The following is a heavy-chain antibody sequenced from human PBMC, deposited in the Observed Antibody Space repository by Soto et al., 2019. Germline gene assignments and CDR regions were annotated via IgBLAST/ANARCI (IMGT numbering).Heavy chain of an antibody. CDR2: ARNKAHGYTT. Sequence: GQSLRLSCAPSAFTFSNHHMDCVRQAPGKWLEWVGRARNKAHGYTTAYATSLKGRSTTSRHAPQNSLSLHMNSLKPEDTTVHFCAGLVGMSFDLWGQGXLVTVSS. CDR1: AFTFSNHH. CDR3: AGLVGMSFDL. V-gene: IGHV3-72*01. J-gene: IGHJ4*02. D-gene: IGHD1-26*01.